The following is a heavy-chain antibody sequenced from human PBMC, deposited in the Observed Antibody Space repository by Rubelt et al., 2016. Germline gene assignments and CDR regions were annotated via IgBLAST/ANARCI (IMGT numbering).Heavy chain of an antibody. D-gene: IGHD6-13*01. V-gene: IGHV2-70*15. J-gene: IGHJ4*02. Sequence: QVTLRESGPALVKPTQTLTLTCTFSGFSLSTSGMCVSWIRQPPGTALEWLARIDWDDEKYYSTSLKTRLTISKDTSKNQVVLTMTNMDPVDTATYYCARIRRYSSSWYPFDYWGQGTLVTVSS. CDR1: GFSLSTSGMC. CDR2: IDWDDEK. CDR3: ARIRRYSSSWYPFDY.